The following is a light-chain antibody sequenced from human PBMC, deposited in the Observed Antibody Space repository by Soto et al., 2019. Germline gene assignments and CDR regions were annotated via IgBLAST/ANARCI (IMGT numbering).Light chain of an antibody. J-gene: IGLJ1*01. CDR3: SSYAGSSNV. CDR2: EVN. V-gene: IGLV2-8*01. CDR1: SSDAGGYNY. Sequence: QSVLTQPPSASGSPGQSVAISCTGTSSDAGGYNYVSWYQQHPGKAPKLMIYEVNKRPSGVPDRFSGSKSGNTASLTVSGLQAEDEADYHCSSYAGSSNVFGTGTKVTVL.